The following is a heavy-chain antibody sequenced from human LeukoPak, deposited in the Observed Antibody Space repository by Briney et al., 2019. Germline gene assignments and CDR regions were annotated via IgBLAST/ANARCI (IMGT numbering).Heavy chain of an antibody. CDR3: AKTGGDYYDSSGSDY. CDR2: ISGSGGST. D-gene: IGHD3-22*01. CDR1: GFTFRSYA. J-gene: IGHJ4*02. V-gene: IGHV3-23*01. Sequence: GGSLRLSCVASGFTFRSYAMSWVRQAPGKGLEWVSAISGSGGSTYYADSVKGRFTISRDNSKNTLYLQMNSLRAEDTAVYYCAKTGGDYYDSSGSDYWGQGTLVTVSS.